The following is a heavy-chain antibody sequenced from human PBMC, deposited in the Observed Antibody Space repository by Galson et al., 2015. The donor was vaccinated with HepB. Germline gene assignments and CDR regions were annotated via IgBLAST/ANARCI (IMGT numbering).Heavy chain of an antibody. CDR3: ARDAYSSSWYDNPSGMDV. CDR1: GFTVSSNY. V-gene: IGHV3-66*01. J-gene: IGHJ6*02. Sequence: SLRLSCAASGFTVSSNYMSWVRQAPGKGLEWVSVIYSGGSTYYADSVKGRFTISRDNSKNTLYLQMNSLRAEDTAVYYCARDAYSSSWYDNPSGMDVWGQGTTVTVSS. CDR2: IYSGGST. D-gene: IGHD6-13*01.